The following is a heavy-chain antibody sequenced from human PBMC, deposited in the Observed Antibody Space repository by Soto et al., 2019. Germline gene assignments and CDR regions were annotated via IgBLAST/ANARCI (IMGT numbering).Heavy chain of an antibody. V-gene: IGHV1-69*13. Sequence: SVKVSCKASGGTFSSYAISWVRQAPGQGLEWMGGIIPIFGTANYAQKFQGRVTITADESTSTAYMELSSLRSEDTAVYYCARGGYCSGGSCYLVDYYYYYGMDVWGQGTTVTVSS. J-gene: IGHJ6*02. CDR1: GGTFSSYA. CDR2: IIPIFGTA. D-gene: IGHD2-15*01. CDR3: ARGGYCSGGSCYLVDYYYYYGMDV.